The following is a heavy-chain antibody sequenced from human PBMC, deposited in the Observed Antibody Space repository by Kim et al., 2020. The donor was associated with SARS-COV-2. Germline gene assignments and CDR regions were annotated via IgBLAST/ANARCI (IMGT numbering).Heavy chain of an antibody. J-gene: IGHJ4*02. CDR1: GYTFTSYG. D-gene: IGHD3-10*01. CDR2: ISAYNGNT. CDR3: ARLIPELWFGESHFDY. Sequence: ASVKVSCKASGYTFTSYGISWVRQAPGQGLEWMGWISAYNGNTNYAQKLQGRVTMTTDTSTSTAYMELRSLRSDDTAVYYCARLIPELWFGESHFDYWGQGTLVTVSS. V-gene: IGHV1-18*01.